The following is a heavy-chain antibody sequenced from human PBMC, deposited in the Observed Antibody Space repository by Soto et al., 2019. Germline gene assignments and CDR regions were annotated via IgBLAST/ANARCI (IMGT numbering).Heavy chain of an antibody. CDR2: ISAYNGNT. V-gene: IGHV1-18*01. CDR3: ARGGYSALGAGFEP. Sequence: KLACKTAGYSYSGYVSGWLRLDHRTGLEWMGWISAYNGNTNYAQKLQGRVTISRDNSKNTLYLQMNSLRAEDTAVYYGARGGYSALGAGFEPLGQGTPVTVSS. D-gene: IGHD6-13*01. CDR1: GYSYSGYV. J-gene: IGHJ5*02.